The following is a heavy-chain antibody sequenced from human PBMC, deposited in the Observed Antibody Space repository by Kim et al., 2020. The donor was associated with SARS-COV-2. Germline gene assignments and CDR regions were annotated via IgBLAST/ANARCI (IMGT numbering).Heavy chain of an antibody. CDR2: ISSSSRTI. CDR3: ARDMELRYFDWLKKPYYFDY. D-gene: IGHD3-9*01. Sequence: GGSLRLSCAASGFTFSSYSMNWVRQAPGKGLGWVSYISSSSRTIYYADSVKGRFTTSRDNAKNSLYLQMNSLRDEDTAVYYCARDMELRYFDWLKKPYYFDYWGQGTLVTVSS. CDR1: GFTFSSYS. J-gene: IGHJ4*02. V-gene: IGHV3-48*02.